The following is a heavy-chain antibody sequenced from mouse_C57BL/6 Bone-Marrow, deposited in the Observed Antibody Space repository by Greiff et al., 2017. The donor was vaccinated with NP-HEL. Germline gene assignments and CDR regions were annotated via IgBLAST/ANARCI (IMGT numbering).Heavy chain of an antibody. Sequence: QVQLQQPGAELVRPGSSVKLSCKASGYTFTSYWMDWVKQRPGQGLEWIGNIYPSDSETHYNQKFKDKAPLTVDKASSPAYMQLSSLTSEDSAVYYCARSSDGNYAYWGQGTLVSVSA. CDR2: IYPSDSET. D-gene: IGHD2-1*01. V-gene: IGHV1-61*01. CDR3: ARSSDGNYAY. J-gene: IGHJ3*01. CDR1: GYTFTSYW.